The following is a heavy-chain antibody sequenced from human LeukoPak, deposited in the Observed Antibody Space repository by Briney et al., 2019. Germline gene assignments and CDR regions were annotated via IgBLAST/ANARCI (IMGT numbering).Heavy chain of an antibody. V-gene: IGHV1-18*01. CDR1: GYTFTSYG. Sequence: ASVTVSCKASGYTFTSYGISWVRQAPGQGLEWMGWISAYNGNANYAQKLQGRVTMTTDTSTSTVYMELRSLRSDDTAVYYCARERGEQWLTDYYYGMDVWGQGTTVTVSS. CDR2: ISAYNGNA. J-gene: IGHJ6*02. D-gene: IGHD6-19*01. CDR3: ARERGEQWLTDYYYGMDV.